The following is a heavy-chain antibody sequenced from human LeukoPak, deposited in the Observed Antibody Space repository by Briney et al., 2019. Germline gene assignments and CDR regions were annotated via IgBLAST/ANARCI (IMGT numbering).Heavy chain of an antibody. J-gene: IGHJ6*02. V-gene: IGHV3-30*04. D-gene: IGHD3-10*01. CDR2: TSYDGSFK. CDR3: ARDRDVMVRGTYYYYGMDV. CDR1: GFIFSYYA. Sequence: GRSLRLSCAASGFIFSYYAIHWVRQAPGKGLEWVAVTSYDGSFKYYADSVKGRFTISRDNSKNTLYLQMNSLRAEDTAVYYCARDRDVMVRGTYYYYGMDVWGQGTTVTVSS.